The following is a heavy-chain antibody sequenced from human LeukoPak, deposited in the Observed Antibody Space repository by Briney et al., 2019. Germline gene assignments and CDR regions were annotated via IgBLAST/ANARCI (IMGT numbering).Heavy chain of an antibody. Sequence: AGGSLRLSCAASGFTFSTSTMNWVRQAPGKELEWVSSITSSSSYIYYADSVKGRFTISRDNARNSLYLQMNSLRAEDMVVYYCARDRTYYYYMDVWGKGTTVTISS. CDR2: ITSSSSYI. CDR3: ARDRTYYYYMDV. J-gene: IGHJ6*03. CDR1: GFTFSTST. V-gene: IGHV3-21*01.